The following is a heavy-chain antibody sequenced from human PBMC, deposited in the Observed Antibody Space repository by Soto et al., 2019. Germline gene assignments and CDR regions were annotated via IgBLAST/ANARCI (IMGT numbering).Heavy chain of an antibody. V-gene: IGHV3-7*01. CDR2: IKQDGSEK. D-gene: IGHD3-3*01. J-gene: IGHJ4*02. Sequence: ESGGGLVQPGGSLRLSCAASGFTFSSYWMSWVRQAPGKGLEWVANIKQDGSEKYYVDSVKGRFTISRDNAKNSLYLQMNSLRAEDTAVYYCAREAPPSGYYFDYWGQGTLVTVSS. CDR1: GFTFSSYW. CDR3: AREAPPSGYYFDY.